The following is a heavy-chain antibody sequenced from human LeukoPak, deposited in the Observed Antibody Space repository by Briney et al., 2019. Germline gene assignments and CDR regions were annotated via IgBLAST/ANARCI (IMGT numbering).Heavy chain of an antibody. CDR3: ARDSGGYDFWSGYYTPPLNY. CDR1: GYTFTSYY. V-gene: IGHV1-46*01. Sequence: ASVKVSCKASGYTFTSYYMHWVRQAPGQGLEWMGIINPSGGSTSYAQKFQGRVTMTRDTSTSTVYMELSSLRSEDTAVYYCARDSGGYDFWSGYYTPPLNYWGQGTLVTVSS. J-gene: IGHJ4*02. D-gene: IGHD3-3*01. CDR2: INPSGGST.